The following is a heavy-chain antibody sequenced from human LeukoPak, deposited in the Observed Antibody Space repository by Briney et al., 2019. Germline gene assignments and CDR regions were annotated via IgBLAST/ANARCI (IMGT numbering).Heavy chain of an antibody. Sequence: SVKVSCKASGGIFSSYAISWVRQAPGQGLEWMGGIIPIFGTANYAQKFQGRVTITADESTSTAYMELSSLRSEDTAVYYCASREDAAAPGFYGMDVWGKGTTVTVSS. J-gene: IGHJ6*04. CDR2: IIPIFGTA. CDR1: GGIFSSYA. D-gene: IGHD6-13*01. V-gene: IGHV1-69*13. CDR3: ASREDAAAPGFYGMDV.